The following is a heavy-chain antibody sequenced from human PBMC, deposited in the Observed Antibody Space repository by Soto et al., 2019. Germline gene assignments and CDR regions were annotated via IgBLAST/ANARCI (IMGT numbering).Heavy chain of an antibody. CDR3: ASSTVTTSRIRFDY. CDR2: IIPILGIA. CDR1: GGTFSSYT. V-gene: IGHV1-69*02. Sequence: SVKVSCKASGGTFSSYTISWVRQAPGQGLEWMGRIIPILGIANYAQRFQGRVTITADKSTSTAYMELSSLRSEDTAVYYCASSTVTTSRIRFDYWGQGTLVTVSS. J-gene: IGHJ4*02. D-gene: IGHD4-17*01.